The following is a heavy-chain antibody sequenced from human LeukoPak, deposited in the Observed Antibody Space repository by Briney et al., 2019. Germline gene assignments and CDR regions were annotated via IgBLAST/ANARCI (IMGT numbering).Heavy chain of an antibody. CDR1: GGSISSYY. CDR2: IYYSGST. CDR3: ARTGPMQLIDY. Sequence: SETLSLTCTVSGGSISSYYWSWIRQPPGKGLEWIGYIYYSGSTNYNPSLKSRVTISVDTSKNQFSLKLSSVTAADTAVYYCARTGPMQLIDYWGQGTLVTVSS. V-gene: IGHV4-59*01. D-gene: IGHD2-2*01. J-gene: IGHJ4*02.